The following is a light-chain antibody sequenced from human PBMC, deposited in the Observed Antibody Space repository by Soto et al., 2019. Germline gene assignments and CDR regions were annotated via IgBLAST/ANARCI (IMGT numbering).Light chain of an antibody. CDR1: QSVSSN. V-gene: IGKV3-15*01. J-gene: IGKJ1*01. CDR3: QQYKKWPRT. Sequence: EIVMTQSPATLSVSPGERATLSCRASQSVSSNLAWYQQKPGQAPRVVIYGASTRAAGIPARFSGSGSGTEFNLTISSLQSEDFAIYYCQQYKKWPRTFGQGTKVEIK. CDR2: GAS.